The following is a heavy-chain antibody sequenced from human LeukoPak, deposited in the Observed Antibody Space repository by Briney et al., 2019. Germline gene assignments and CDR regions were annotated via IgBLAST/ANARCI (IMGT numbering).Heavy chain of an antibody. CDR1: GFTFGDYA. CDR3: TPALGGDY. Sequence: GGSLRLSCLASGFTFGDYAMSWVRQAPGEGLEWVGFIRNKAYGGTTEYAASVKGRFTISRDDSKSIVYLQMNSLKTEDTAVYYCTPALGGDYWGQGTLVTVSS. CDR2: IRNKAYGGTT. J-gene: IGHJ4*02. V-gene: IGHV3-49*04. D-gene: IGHD3-16*01.